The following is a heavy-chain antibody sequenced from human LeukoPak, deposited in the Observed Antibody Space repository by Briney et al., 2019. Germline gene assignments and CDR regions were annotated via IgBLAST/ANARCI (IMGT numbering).Heavy chain of an antibody. CDR3: AREQQLGIYYGMDV. J-gene: IGHJ6*02. D-gene: IGHD6-13*01. CDR2: INPNSGGT. V-gene: IGHV1-2*02. CDR1: GYTFTGYY. Sequence: VASVKVSCKASGYTFTGYYMHWVRRAPGQGLEWMGWINPNSGGTNYAQKFQGRVTMTRDTSISTAYMELSRLRSDDTAVYYCAREQQLGIYYGMDVWGQGTTVTVSS.